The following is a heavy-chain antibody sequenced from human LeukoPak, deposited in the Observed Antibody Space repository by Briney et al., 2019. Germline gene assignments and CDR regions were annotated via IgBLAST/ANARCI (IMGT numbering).Heavy chain of an antibody. D-gene: IGHD2-21*02. CDR2: INPNSGGT. V-gene: IGHV1-2*02. J-gene: IGHJ4*02. Sequence: ASVKVSCKASGYTFTGYYMHWVRQAPGQGLEWMGWINPNSGGTNYAQKFQGRVTMTRDTSISTAYMELSRLRSDDTAVYYCARGVYCGGDCYLYFDYWGQGTLVTVSS. CDR3: ARGVYCGGDCYLYFDY. CDR1: GYTFTGYY.